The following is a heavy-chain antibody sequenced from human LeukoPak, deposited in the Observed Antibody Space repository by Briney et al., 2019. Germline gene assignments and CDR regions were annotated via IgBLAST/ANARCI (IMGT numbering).Heavy chain of an antibody. CDR3: AGGGLGNFD. CDR1: GFTFSSYA. J-gene: IGHJ4*02. Sequence: PGRSLRLSCAAYGFTFSSYAMHWVRQAPGKGLERVSSISSSSSYIFYADSVKGRFTISRDNAKNSLYLQMNSLRAEDTAVYYCAGGGLGNFDWGQGTLVTVSS. D-gene: IGHD4-23*01. CDR2: ISSSSSYI. V-gene: IGHV3-21*01.